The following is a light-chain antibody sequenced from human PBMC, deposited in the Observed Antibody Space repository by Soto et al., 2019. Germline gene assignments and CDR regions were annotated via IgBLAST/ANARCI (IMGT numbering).Light chain of an antibody. Sequence: DIQMTQSPSSMSASVGDRVTITCRASQSISTYLNWYKQKPGKAPNLLIYTAFSLQTGVPSRFSGSGSETDFTLTISSLQPEDFATYFCQQSYSTPRFTFGPGTKVEIK. CDR3: QQSYSTPRFT. CDR1: QSISTY. CDR2: TAF. V-gene: IGKV1-39*01. J-gene: IGKJ3*01.